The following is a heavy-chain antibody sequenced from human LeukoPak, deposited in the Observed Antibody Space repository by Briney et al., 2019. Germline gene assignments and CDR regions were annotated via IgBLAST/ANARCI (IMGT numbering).Heavy chain of an antibody. Sequence: SETLSLTCTVSGGSISSYSWSWIRQPPGKGPVWIAYINYSGTTNYNPSLKSRVTISVDTSKKQVSLRLSSVTAADTAVYYCAGSGYSYGYNFDYWGQGTLVTVSA. D-gene: IGHD5-18*01. J-gene: IGHJ4*02. CDR2: INYSGTT. CDR1: GGSISSYS. CDR3: AGSGYSYGYNFDY. V-gene: IGHV4-59*01.